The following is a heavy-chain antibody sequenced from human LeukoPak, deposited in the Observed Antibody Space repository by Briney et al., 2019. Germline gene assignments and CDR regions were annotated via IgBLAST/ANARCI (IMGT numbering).Heavy chain of an antibody. J-gene: IGHJ4*02. V-gene: IGHV4-59*08. CDR3: ARLGFGELLGFDY. D-gene: IGHD3-10*01. CDR2: IYYSGST. CDR1: GGSISSYY. Sequence: SETLSLTCTVSGGSISSYYWSWIRQPPGKGLEWIGYIYYSGSTNYNPYLKSRVTISVDTSKNQFSLKLSSVTAADTAVYYCARLGFGELLGFDYWGQGTLVTVSS.